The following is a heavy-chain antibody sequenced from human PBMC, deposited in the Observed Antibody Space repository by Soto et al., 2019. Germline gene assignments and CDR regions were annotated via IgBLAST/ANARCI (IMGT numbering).Heavy chain of an antibody. CDR2: IGHSGST. J-gene: IGHJ4*02. CDR1: GGSFSGYY. V-gene: IGHV4-34*01. CDR3: ASGVVATIY. Sequence: QVQLQQWGAGLLKPSETLSITCAAYGGSFSGYYWSWIRQPPGKGLEWIGEIGHSGSTNYNPSLKSRVTMSIDTSKNQFSLKLSSVTAADTAVYYCASGVVATIYWGQGTLVTVS. D-gene: IGHD5-12*01.